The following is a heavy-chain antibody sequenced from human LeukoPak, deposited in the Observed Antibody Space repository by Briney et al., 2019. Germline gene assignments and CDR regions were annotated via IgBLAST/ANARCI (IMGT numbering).Heavy chain of an antibody. Sequence: SETLSLTCTVSGGSISSSSYYWGWIRQPPGKGLEWIGSIYYSGSTYYNPSLKSRVTISVDTSKNQFSLKLSSVTAADTAVYYCVTHSSGWYDYYYYYMDVWGKGTTVTVSS. CDR1: GGSISSSSYY. D-gene: IGHD6-19*01. CDR2: IYYSGST. V-gene: IGHV4-39*07. J-gene: IGHJ6*03. CDR3: VTHSSGWYDYYYYYMDV.